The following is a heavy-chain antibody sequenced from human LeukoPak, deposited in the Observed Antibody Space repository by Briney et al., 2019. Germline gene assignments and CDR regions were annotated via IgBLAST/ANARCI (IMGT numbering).Heavy chain of an antibody. CDR2: IYWDDDN. CDR3: AHRRGYYDSSGYYWEYYFDS. V-gene: IGHV2-5*02. Sequence: SGPTLVKPTQTLTLTCTFSGFSLSISGVGVGWIRQPPGKALEWLALIYWDDDNRYSPSLKSRLTITKDTSKNQVVLTMTNMDPVDTATYYCAHRRGYYDSSGYYWEYYFDSWGQGTLVTVSS. J-gene: IGHJ4*02. D-gene: IGHD3-22*01. CDR1: GFSLSISGVG.